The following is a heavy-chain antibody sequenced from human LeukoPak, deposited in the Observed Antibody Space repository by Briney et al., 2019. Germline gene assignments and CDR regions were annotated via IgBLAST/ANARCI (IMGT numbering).Heavy chain of an antibody. V-gene: IGHV3-23*01. D-gene: IGHD3-22*01. J-gene: IGHJ5*02. Sequence: GGSLRLSCAASGFTFRNYAMNWVRQAPGKGLEWVSGIRDSGGVIDYADSVKGRFTISRDTSKNTLHLQMNSLRAEDTAVYYCAKDLNYYDSSGYPSIPWGQGTLVTVSS. CDR1: GFTFRNYA. CDR3: AKDLNYYDSSGYPSIP. CDR2: IRDSGGVI.